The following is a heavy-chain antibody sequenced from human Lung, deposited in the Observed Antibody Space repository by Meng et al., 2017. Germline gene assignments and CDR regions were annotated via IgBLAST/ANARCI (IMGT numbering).Heavy chain of an antibody. D-gene: IGHD2-21*01. J-gene: IGHJ4*02. CDR1: GGSISSDNG. V-gene: IGHV4-4*02. CDR3: TKNDFYCLGY. Sequence: LPESGQWLVKPAGTLSLTCAVSGGSISSDNGWSWVRQPPGKGLEWIGEIYHCGSTNYNPSLKSRLTISVDKPKNQFSLTLSSVTAADTAVYYCTKNDFYCLGYWGQGTLVTVSS. CDR2: IYHCGST.